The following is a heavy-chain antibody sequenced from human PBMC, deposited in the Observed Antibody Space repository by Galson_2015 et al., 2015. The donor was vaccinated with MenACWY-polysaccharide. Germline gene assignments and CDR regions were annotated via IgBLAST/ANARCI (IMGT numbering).Heavy chain of an antibody. Sequence: SLRLSCAASGFTFSSYAMSWVRQAPGKGLEWVSAISGSGATTYYADSVKGRFTISRDNSKNTMYLQMNSLSAEDTAAYYCARTYCSRTSCYGMDVWGQGTTVTVSS. CDR3: ARTYCSRTSCYGMDV. V-gene: IGHV3-23*01. D-gene: IGHD2-2*01. J-gene: IGHJ6*02. CDR1: GFTFSSYA. CDR2: ISGSGATT.